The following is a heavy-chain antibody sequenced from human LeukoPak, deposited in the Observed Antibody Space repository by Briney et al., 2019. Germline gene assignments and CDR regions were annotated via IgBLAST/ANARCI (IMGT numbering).Heavy chain of an antibody. V-gene: IGHV1-2*02. D-gene: IGHD3-22*01. CDR3: ASLYYDSSGPDNFDY. Sequence: ASVKVSCKASGYTFTDYYMHWVRQAPGQGLEWMGWISLNSGDSNYPQKFQGRVTLTRDSSISTAYMELTRLRSDDTAVYYCASLYYDSSGPDNFDYWGQGTLVTVSS. CDR2: ISLNSGDS. J-gene: IGHJ4*02. CDR1: GYTFTDYY.